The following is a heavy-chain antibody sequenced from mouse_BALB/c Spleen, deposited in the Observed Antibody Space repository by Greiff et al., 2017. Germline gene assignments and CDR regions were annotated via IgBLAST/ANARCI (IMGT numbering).Heavy chain of an antibody. CDR3: ARSSSYYAMDY. CDR2: IDPENGNT. V-gene: IGHV14-1*02. Sequence: EVQLQQSGPELVKPGASVKISCKASGYSFTGYFMNWVKQRPEQGLEWIGWIDPENGNTIYDPKFQGKASITADTSSNTAYLQLSSLTSEDTAVYYCARSSSYYAMDYWGQGTSVTVSS. J-gene: IGHJ4*01. CDR1: GYSFTGYF. D-gene: IGHD1-1*01.